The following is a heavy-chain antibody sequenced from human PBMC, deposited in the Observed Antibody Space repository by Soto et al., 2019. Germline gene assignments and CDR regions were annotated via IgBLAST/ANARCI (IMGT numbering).Heavy chain of an antibody. D-gene: IGHD3-10*01. CDR3: ARDATMVRGATPSGFGY. Sequence: SETLSLTCTVSGGSISSGGYYWSWIRQHPGKGLEWIGYIYYSGSTYYNPSLKSRVTISVDTSKNQFSLKLSSATAADTAVYYCARDATMVRGATPSGFGYWGQGTLVTVSS. CDR1: GGSISSGGYY. V-gene: IGHV4-31*03. CDR2: IYYSGST. J-gene: IGHJ4*02.